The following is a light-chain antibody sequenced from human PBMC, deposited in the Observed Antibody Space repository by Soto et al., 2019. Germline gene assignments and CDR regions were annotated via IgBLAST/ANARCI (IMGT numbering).Light chain of an antibody. V-gene: IGKV3-20*01. J-gene: IGKJ2*01. CDR3: QQYGSSLQT. Sequence: EIVLTQSPGSLSLSPGERATLSCRASQSVTNSYLAWYQQKPGQAPRLLMYGASTRATGIPDRFSGSGSGTDFTLTISRLEPEDFAVYYCQQYGSSLQTFGQGTKLEIK. CDR2: GAS. CDR1: QSVTNSY.